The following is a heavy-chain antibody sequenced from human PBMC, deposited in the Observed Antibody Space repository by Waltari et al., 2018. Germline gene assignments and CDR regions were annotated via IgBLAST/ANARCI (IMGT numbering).Heavy chain of an antibody. Sequence: QVQLQESGPGLVNPSGTLSLTCAVSGGSLRSTNWWSWVRQPPGRGLEWIGEIYHNGSTSYNPSLGRRVTVSVDKSKNQFSLKVTSVTAADTAVYYCARDAIRAALDHWGPGILVTVSS. CDR1: GGSLRSTNW. V-gene: IGHV4-4*02. D-gene: IGHD6-25*01. CDR2: IYHNGST. CDR3: ARDAIRAALDH. J-gene: IGHJ4*02.